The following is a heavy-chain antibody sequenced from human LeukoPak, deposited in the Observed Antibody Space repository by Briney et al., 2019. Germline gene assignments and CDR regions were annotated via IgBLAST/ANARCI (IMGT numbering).Heavy chain of an antibody. CDR1: GFTFSSYA. J-gene: IGHJ2*01. V-gene: IGHV3-23*01. CDR2: ISGSGGST. D-gene: IGHD2-2*01. Sequence: GGSLRLSCAASGFTFSSYAMSWVRQAPGKGLEWVSAISGSGGSTYYADSVKGRFTISRDNSKNTLYLQMNSLRAEDTAVYYCARATIVVVPVNYWYFDLWGRGPLVTVSS. CDR3: ARATIVVVPVNYWYFDL.